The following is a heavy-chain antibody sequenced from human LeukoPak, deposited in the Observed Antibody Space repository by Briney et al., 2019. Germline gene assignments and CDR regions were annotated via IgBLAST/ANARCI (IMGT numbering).Heavy chain of an antibody. CDR1: GGSISSGSYY. V-gene: IGHV4-61*02. CDR2: IYTSGST. J-gene: IGHJ5*02. D-gene: IGHD2-15*01. CDR3: AREQRGHCSGGSCYLGVDP. Sequence: SETLSLTCTVSGGSISSGSYYWSWIRQPAGKGLEWIGRIYTSGSTNYNPSLKSRVTISVDTSKNQFSLKLSSVTAADTAVYYCAREQRGHCSGGSCYLGVDPWGQGTLVTVSS.